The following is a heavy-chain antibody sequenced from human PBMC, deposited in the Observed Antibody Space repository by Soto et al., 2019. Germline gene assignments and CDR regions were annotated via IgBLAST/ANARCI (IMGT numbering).Heavy chain of an antibody. Sequence: GASVKVSCKASGYTFTSYDINWVRQATGQGLEWMGLINPSGGNTSYAQKFQGRVTMTRDTSTSTAYMELSSLRSEDTAVYYCARVFQWLGHYYFDYWGQGTLVTVSS. V-gene: IGHV1-8*01. CDR3: ARVFQWLGHYYFDY. D-gene: IGHD6-19*01. CDR2: INPSGGNT. CDR1: GYTFTSYD. J-gene: IGHJ4*02.